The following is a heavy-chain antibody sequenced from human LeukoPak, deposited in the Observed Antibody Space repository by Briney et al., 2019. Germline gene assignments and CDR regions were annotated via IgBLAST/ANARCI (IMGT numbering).Heavy chain of an antibody. V-gene: IGHV4-61*02. CDR3: ARTRYYYNSRSYGAPYYFDY. CDR2: IHTTGRT. J-gene: IGHJ4*02. Sequence: PSETLSLTCSISGGSISSGDHYWTWIRQPAGKELEWIGRIHTTGRTNYNPSLKSRVYISVDTSKNQFSLKLSSVTAADTAVYYCARTRYYYNSRSYGAPYYFDYWGQGTLVTVSS. D-gene: IGHD3-10*01. CDR1: GGSISSGDHY.